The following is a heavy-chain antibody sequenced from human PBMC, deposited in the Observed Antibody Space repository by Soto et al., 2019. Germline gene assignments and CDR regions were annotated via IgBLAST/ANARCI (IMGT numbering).Heavy chain of an antibody. J-gene: IGHJ6*02. CDR2: ISAYNGNT. Sequence: XSVKVSCKASGYPFTSYGISWVRQAPGQGLEWMGWISAYNGNTNYAQKLQGRVTMTTDTSTSTAYMELRSLRSDDTAVYYCARERMVNDSSGYYYGYYYYYGMDVWGQGTTVTVSS. CDR3: ARERMVNDSSGYYYGYYYYYGMDV. CDR1: GYPFTSYG. D-gene: IGHD3-22*01. V-gene: IGHV1-18*01.